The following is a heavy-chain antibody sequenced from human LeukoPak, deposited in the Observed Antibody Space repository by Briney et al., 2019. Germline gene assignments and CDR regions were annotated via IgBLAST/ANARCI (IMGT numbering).Heavy chain of an antibody. Sequence: GGSLRLSCVASAFTFSDSWMTWVRQAPGKGLERVDNINEDGSETWYVDSVRGRFTISRDNAKNSLYLQMSSLRDDDTAVYYCTRDRGWQQFDYWGQGTLVTVSS. CDR1: AFTFSDSW. D-gene: IGHD5-24*01. CDR2: INEDGSET. CDR3: TRDRGWQQFDY. V-gene: IGHV3-7*01. J-gene: IGHJ4*02.